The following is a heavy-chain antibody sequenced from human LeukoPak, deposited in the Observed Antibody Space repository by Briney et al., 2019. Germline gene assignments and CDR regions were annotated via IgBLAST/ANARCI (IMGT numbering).Heavy chain of an antibody. D-gene: IGHD6-13*01. CDR2: MNPNSGNT. V-gene: IGHV1-8*03. CDR3: ARVSRGYSSSWYDWFDP. CDR1: GYTFTSYD. Sequence: ASVKVSCKASGYTFTSYDINWVRQATGQGLEWMGWMNPNSGNTGYAQKFQGRVTITRNTSISTAYMELSSLRSEDTAVYYCARVSRGYSSSWYDWFDPWGQGTLVTVSS. J-gene: IGHJ5*02.